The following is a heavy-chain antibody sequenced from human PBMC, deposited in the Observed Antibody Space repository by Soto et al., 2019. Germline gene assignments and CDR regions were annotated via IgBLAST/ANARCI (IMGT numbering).Heavy chain of an antibody. V-gene: IGHV3-9*01. Sequence: EVQLVESGGGLVQPGRSLRLSCEASGFTLGNYAMHWVRQAPGKGLEWVAGINWNSDKVGYAGSVKGRFTISRDNAKKSVYLQMNCLTTEDTARYYCAKDKGGTSYYFDSWCQVSLVTVSS. D-gene: IGHD6-25*01. J-gene: IGHJ4*02. CDR3: AKDKGGTSYYFDS. CDR2: INWNSDKV. CDR1: GFTLGNYA.